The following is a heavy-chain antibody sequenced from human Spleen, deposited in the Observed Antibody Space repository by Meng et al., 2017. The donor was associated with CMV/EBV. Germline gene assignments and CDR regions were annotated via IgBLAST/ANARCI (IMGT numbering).Heavy chain of an antibody. J-gene: IGHJ4*02. V-gene: IGHV4-61*01. CDR3: ARDWAGSSFDS. CDR2: ITYSGST. Sequence: SGDAVSSPNYYWSWIRQPPGKGLEWIGYITYSGSTTYNPSLNSRVTISIDKSKSQFSLSLYSLTAADTALYYCARDWAGSSFDSWGQGTLVTVS. D-gene: IGHD6-19*01. CDR1: GDAVSSPNYY.